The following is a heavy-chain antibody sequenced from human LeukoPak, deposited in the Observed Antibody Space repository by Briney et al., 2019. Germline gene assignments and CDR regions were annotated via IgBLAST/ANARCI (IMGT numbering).Heavy chain of an antibody. CDR2: IYSGGST. CDR1: SSTVISNY. J-gene: IGHJ4*02. V-gene: IGHV3-66*01. Sequence: PGPSLSPSRAPSSSTVISNYRSWVRNPPGKGLEWVSVIYSGGSTYHADSVKGRFTISRDNSKNTLYLQMNSLRGEDTAVYYCARDLDDWGQGTLVTVSS. CDR3: ARDLDD.